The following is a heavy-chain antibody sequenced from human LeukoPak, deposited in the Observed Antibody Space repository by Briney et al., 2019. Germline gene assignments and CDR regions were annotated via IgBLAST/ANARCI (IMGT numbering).Heavy chain of an antibody. D-gene: IGHD3-10*01. Sequence: GGSLRLSCAASGFTFSSYAMHWVRQAPGKGLEWVAVISYDGSNKYYADSVKGRFTISRDNSKNTLYLQMNSLRAEDTAVYYCARTMVRGVLPAFDIWGQGTMVTVSS. CDR3: ARTMVRGVLPAFDI. CDR2: ISYDGSNK. V-gene: IGHV3-30-3*01. CDR1: GFTFSSYA. J-gene: IGHJ3*02.